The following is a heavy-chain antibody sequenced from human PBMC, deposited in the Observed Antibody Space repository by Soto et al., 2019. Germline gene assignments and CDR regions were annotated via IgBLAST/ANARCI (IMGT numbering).Heavy chain of an antibody. CDR2: IYHSGST. CDR3: ASYYYYGSGISKKGGWFDP. V-gene: IGHV4-30-2*01. Sequence: QLQLQESGSGLVKPSQTLSLTCAVSGGSISSGGYSWSWIRQPPGKGLEWIGYIYHSGSTYYNPSLKSRVTISVDRSKNQFSLKLSSVTAADTAVYYCASYYYYGSGISKKGGWFDPWGQGTLVTVSS. CDR1: GGSISSGGYS. J-gene: IGHJ5*02. D-gene: IGHD3-10*01.